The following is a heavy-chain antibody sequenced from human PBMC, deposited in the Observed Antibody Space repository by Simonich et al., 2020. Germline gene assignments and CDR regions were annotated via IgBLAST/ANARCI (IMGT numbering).Heavy chain of an antibody. D-gene: IGHD2-15*01. CDR1: GFTFSSYA. J-gene: IGHJ3*02. CDR3: AREGLLLDAFDI. Sequence: QVQLVESGGGVVQPGRSLRLSCAASGFTFSSYAMHWVRQAPGEGVGWVAVISYDGSNKYYADSVEGRFTISRDNSKNTLYLQMNSLRAEDTAVYYCAREGLLLDAFDIWGQGTMVTVSS. V-gene: IGHV3-30*07. CDR2: ISYDGSNK.